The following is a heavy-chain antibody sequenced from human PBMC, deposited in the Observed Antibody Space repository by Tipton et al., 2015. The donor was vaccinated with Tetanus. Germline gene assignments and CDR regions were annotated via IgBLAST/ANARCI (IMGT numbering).Heavy chain of an antibody. V-gene: IGHV3-9*01. CDR3: ARVPGAGVGYCSGGNCHYFDY. D-gene: IGHD2-15*01. J-gene: IGHJ4*02. CDR1: GFTFEHRA. CDR2: ISWNSATI. Sequence: SLRPSCATSGFTFEHRAMYWVRQAPGKGLEWVSRISWNSATISYADSLKGRFTISRDNAKSSLYLQMNSLRAEDTAMYYCARVPGAGVGYCSGGNCHYFDYWGQGTLVTVSS.